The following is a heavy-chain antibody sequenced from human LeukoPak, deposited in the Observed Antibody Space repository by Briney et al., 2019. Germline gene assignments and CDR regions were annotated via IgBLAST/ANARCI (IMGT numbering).Heavy chain of an antibody. CDR1: GGSFSGYY. CDR2: INHSGST. CDR3: ARGVRTGITMVRGVRKSANWFDP. J-gene: IGHJ5*02. D-gene: IGHD3-10*01. Sequence: SETLSLTCAVYGGSFSGYYWSWIRQPPGKGLEWIGEINHSGSTSYNPSLKSRVTISVDTSKNQFSLKLSSVTAADTAVYYCARGVRTGITMVRGVRKSANWFDPWGQGTLVTVSS. V-gene: IGHV4-34*01.